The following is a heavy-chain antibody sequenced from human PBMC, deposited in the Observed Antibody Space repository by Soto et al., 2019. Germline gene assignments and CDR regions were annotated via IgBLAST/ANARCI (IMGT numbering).Heavy chain of an antibody. V-gene: IGHV1-2*02. CDR1: GYTFTGHY. D-gene: IGHD6-13*01. CDR3: AREYSSTWYPFDY. J-gene: IGHJ4*02. Sequence: QVQLVQSGAEVKKPGASVKVSCKASGYTFTGHYMHWVRQAPGQGPEWMGWINPNSGGTNYAQKFQGRVSMTRDTSISTAYMELSRQRADDTAVYYCAREYSSTWYPFDYWGQGTLVTVSS. CDR2: INPNSGGT.